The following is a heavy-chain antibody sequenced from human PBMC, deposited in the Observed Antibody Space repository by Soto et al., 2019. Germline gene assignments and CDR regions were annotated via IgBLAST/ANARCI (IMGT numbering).Heavy chain of an antibody. CDR2: ISYDGSNT. J-gene: IGHJ4*02. CDR1: GFTFSSYG. D-gene: IGHD6-19*01. V-gene: IGHV3-30*18. CDR3: AKDVILYSSGWYAPSLDY. Sequence: QVQLVESGGGVVQPWRYLILSCAAYGFTFSSYGMHWVRQAPGMWLEWGAVISYDGSNTYYVDTVKGRFTISRDNSKNTLSLQMNSLRAEDTSVYYCAKDVILYSSGWYAPSLDYCAAGALVTVSS.